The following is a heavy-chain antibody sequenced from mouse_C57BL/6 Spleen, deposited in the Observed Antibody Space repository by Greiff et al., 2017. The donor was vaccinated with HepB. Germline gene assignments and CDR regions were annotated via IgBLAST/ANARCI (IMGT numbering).Heavy chain of an antibody. CDR2: IRNKANNHET. CDR3: TRHGYFFDY. D-gene: IGHD2-2*01. CDR1: GFTFSDAW. J-gene: IGHJ2*01. Sequence: EVKVEESGGGLVQPGGSMKLSCAASGFTFSDAWIDWVRQSPEKGLEWVAEIRNKANNHETSYAESVKGRFTISRDDSKSSVYLQMNGLRAEDTGIYSCTRHGYFFDYWGQGTTLTVSS. V-gene: IGHV6-6*01.